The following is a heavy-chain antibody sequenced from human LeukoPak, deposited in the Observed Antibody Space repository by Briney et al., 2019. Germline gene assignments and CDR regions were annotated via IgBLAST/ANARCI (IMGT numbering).Heavy chain of an antibody. J-gene: IGHJ4*02. CDR3: AREIGWTGPSTYFDY. Sequence: GGSLRLSCAASGFTFSSYGMHWVRQAPGKGLEWVAFIRYDGSNKYYADSVKGRFTISRDNAKNSLYLQMNSLRAEDTAVYYCAREIGWTGPSTYFDYWGQGTLVTVSS. CDR1: GFTFSSYG. V-gene: IGHV3-30*02. D-gene: IGHD3/OR15-3a*01. CDR2: IRYDGSNK.